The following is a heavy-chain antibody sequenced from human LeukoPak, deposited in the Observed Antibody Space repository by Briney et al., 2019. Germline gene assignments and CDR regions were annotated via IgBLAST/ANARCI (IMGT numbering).Heavy chain of an antibody. D-gene: IGHD3-10*01. CDR2: ISSSSSYI. J-gene: IGHJ4*02. CDR3: ARDRETYGSGNYFDY. CDR1: GFTFSSYS. V-gene: IGHV3-21*01. Sequence: GGSLRLSCAASGFTFSSYSMNWVRQAPGKGLEWVSSISSSSSYIYYADSVKGRFTISRDNAKNSLYLQMNSLRAEDTAVYYCARDRETYGSGNYFDYWGQGTLVTVSS.